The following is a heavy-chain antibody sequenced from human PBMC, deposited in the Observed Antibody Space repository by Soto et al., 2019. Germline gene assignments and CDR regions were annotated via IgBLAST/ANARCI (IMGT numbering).Heavy chain of an antibody. J-gene: IGHJ5*02. CDR3: ATVSPEYYYDSSGYSRRRNWFDP. V-gene: IGHV1-24*01. CDR1: GYTLTELS. CDR2: FDPEDGET. D-gene: IGHD3-22*01. Sequence: ASAKVSCNVSGYTLTELSMHWVRQAPGKGLEWMGGFDPEDGETIYAQKFQGRVTMTEDTSADTAYMELSRLRSEDTAVYYCATVSPEYYYDSSGYSRRRNWFDPWGQGTLVTVSS.